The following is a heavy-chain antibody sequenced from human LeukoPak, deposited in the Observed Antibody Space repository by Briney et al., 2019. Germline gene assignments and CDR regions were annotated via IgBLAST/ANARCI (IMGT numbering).Heavy chain of an antibody. V-gene: IGHV4-39*07. CDR1: GGSISSSSYY. J-gene: IGHJ4*02. CDR2: IYYSGST. D-gene: IGHD3-9*01. Sequence: SETLSLTCTVSGGSISSSSYYWGWIRQPPGKGLEWIGSIYYSGSTYYNPSLKSRVTISVDTSKNQFSLKLSSVTAADTAVYYCARLPNYDILTGYYPSDYWGQGTLVTVSS. CDR3: ARLPNYDILTGYYPSDY.